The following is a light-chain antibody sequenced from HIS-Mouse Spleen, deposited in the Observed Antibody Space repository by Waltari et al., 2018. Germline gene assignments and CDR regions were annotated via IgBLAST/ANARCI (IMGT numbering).Light chain of an antibody. CDR1: QSLRHSNGYNY. V-gene: IGKV2-28*01. Sequence: VMTQSPLSLPVTPGEPASSPCRSSQSLRHSNGYNYLHWYLQKPGQSPQLLIYLGSTRASGVPDGVSGSGSGKEFTLKLSRVEAEDVGVYYCMQALQTWTFGQGTKVEIK. CDR3: MQALQTWT. J-gene: IGKJ1*01. CDR2: LGS.